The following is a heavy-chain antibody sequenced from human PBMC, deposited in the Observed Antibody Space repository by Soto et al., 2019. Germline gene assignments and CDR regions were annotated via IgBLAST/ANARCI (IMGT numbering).Heavy chain of an antibody. V-gene: IGHV4-30-4*01. CDR2: IYYTGNT. CDR1: GASISGGDYY. J-gene: IGHJ4*02. D-gene: IGHD3-22*01. CDR3: ARATYDSSTYYLDY. Sequence: QVQLQESGPGRVKPSQTLSLTCTVSGASISGGDYYWTWIRQPPGKGLEWIVSIYYTGNTYSNPSLERLLSISVDPSNNQFALRLTSVAAPDAAIYCGARATYDSSTYYLDYWGQGTLVTVSS.